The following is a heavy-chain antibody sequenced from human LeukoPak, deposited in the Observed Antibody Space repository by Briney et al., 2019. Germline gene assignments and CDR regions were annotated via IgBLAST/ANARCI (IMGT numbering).Heavy chain of an antibody. D-gene: IGHD3-3*01. CDR3: AVFGISYAFDI. Sequence: GASVKVSCKASGGTFSSYAISWVRQAPGQGLEWMGRIIPILGIANYAQKFQGRVTITADKSTSTAYMELSSLRSEDTAVYYCAVFGISYAFDIWGQGTMVTVSS. V-gene: IGHV1-69*04. CDR1: GGTFSSYA. CDR2: IIPILGIA. J-gene: IGHJ3*02.